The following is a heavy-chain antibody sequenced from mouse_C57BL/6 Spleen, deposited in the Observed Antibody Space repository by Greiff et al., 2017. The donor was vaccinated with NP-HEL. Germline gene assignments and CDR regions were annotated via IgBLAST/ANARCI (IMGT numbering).Heavy chain of an antibody. CDR1: GYTFTGYW. V-gene: IGHV1-9*01. Sequence: VHLQQSGAELMKPGASVKLSCKATGYTFTGYWIEWVKQRPGHGLEWIGEILPGSGSTNYNEKFKGKATFTADTSSNTAYMQLSSLTTEDSAIYYCARSSITTVVATDFDYWGQGTTLTVSS. J-gene: IGHJ2*01. CDR3: ARSSITTVVATDFDY. CDR2: ILPGSGST. D-gene: IGHD1-1*01.